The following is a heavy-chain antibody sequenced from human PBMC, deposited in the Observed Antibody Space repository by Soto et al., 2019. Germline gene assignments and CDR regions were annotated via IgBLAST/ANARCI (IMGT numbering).Heavy chain of an antibody. CDR2: IDYSGST. D-gene: IGHD2-21*01. Sequence: QVQLQESGPGLVKPSETLSLTCTVSGGSISSNYWSWIRQPPGKGLEYIGYIDYSGSTHYKXSLXXXXXXXXXXXXXXXXXXXXXXXAADTAIYYCARHRTGLDSWGQGTLVTVSS. V-gene: IGHV4-59*01. CDR1: GGSISSNY. CDR3: ARHRTGLDS. J-gene: IGHJ4*02.